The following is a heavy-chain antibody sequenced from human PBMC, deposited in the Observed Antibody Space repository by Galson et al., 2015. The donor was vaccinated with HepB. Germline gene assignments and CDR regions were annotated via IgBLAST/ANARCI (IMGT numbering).Heavy chain of an antibody. D-gene: IGHD3-22*01. V-gene: IGHV3-23*01. Sequence: SLRLSCAASGFTFSSYAMSWVRQAPGKGLEWVSAISGSGGSTYYADSVKGRFTISRDNSKNTLYLQMNSLRAEDTAVYYCAVRDYYDSSGYYYWGQGTLVTVSS. CDR2: ISGSGGST. CDR3: AVRDYYDSSGYYY. J-gene: IGHJ4*02. CDR1: GFTFSSYA.